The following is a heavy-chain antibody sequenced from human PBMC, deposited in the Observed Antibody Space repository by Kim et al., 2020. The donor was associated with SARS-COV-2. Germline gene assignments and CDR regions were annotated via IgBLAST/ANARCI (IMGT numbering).Heavy chain of an antibody. CDR3: ARDPSRIAVAGVDY. Sequence: ADSVKGRFTISRDNSKNTLYLQMNSLRAEDTAVYYCARDPSRIAVAGVDYWGQGTLVTVSS. J-gene: IGHJ4*02. V-gene: IGHV3-33*01. D-gene: IGHD6-19*01.